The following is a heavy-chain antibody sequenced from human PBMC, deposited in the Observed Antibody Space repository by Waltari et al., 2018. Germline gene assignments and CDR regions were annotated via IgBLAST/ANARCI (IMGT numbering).Heavy chain of an antibody. V-gene: IGHV3-53*01. CDR2: IYTDGST. CDR1: GFSVNSKY. D-gene: IGHD1-26*01. CDR3: ARGSGSYSYYYGMDV. J-gene: IGHJ6*02. Sequence: EVQVVESGGGLIQPGGSLRLSCAVSGFSVNSKYMSWVRQAPWKGLDWVSVIYTDGSTYYADSGKGRFTISRDISKNTVYLQMNSLRAEDTAVYYCARGSGSYSYYYGMDVWGQGTTVTVSS.